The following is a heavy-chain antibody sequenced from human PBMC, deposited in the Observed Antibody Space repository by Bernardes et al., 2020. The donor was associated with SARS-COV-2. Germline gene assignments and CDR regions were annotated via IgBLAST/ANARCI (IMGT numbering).Heavy chain of an antibody. J-gene: IGHJ4*02. CDR3: ARLLDYGGNHFDY. Sequence: GASLKISCRGSGYSFTTYWRTWVRQRPGEGLEWMGRIYPSDSYTHYGPSFEGHVTISTDPSISTAYLQWSSLKASDTAIYYCARLLDYGGNHFDYWGQGTLVTVSS. CDR2: IYPSDSYT. D-gene: IGHD4-17*01. V-gene: IGHV5-10-1*01. CDR1: GYSFTTYW.